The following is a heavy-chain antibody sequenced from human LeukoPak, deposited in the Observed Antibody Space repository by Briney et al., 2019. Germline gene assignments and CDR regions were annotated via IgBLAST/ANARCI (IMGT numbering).Heavy chain of an antibody. CDR2: IGGSSSTI. CDR1: GFTFSSYT. CDR3: ARDHHRRLYDSQARDTFDI. V-gene: IGHV3-48*01. D-gene: IGHD3-22*01. J-gene: IGHJ3*02. Sequence: GGSLRLSCAASGFTFSSYTMNWVRQAPGKGLEWVSYIGGSSSTIYYADSVKGRFTISRDNAKNSLYLQMNSLRAEDTAVYYCARDHHRRLYDSQARDTFDIWGQGTMVTVSS.